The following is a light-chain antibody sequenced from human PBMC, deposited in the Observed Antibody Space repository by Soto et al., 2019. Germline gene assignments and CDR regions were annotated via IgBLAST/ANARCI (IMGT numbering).Light chain of an antibody. Sequence: QSVLTQPPSASGTPGQGVAISCSGSSSNMGTNTVDWYQHLQGTAPKLLIYNDNHRPSGVPDRFFGSKSGTSASLAITGLQSEDEADYYCAAWYGTRNHILFGGGTQLTVL. CDR1: SSNMGTNT. J-gene: IGLJ2*01. V-gene: IGLV1-44*01. CDR3: AAWYGTRNHIL. CDR2: NDN.